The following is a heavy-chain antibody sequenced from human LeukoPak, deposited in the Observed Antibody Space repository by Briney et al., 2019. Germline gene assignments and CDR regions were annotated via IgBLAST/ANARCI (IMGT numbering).Heavy chain of an antibody. CDR2: ISTDGSSA. D-gene: IGHD5-24*01. J-gene: IGHJ4*02. V-gene: IGHV3-74*01. CDR3: ARASQLPLKGGFDY. CDR1: GFSFSNYW. Sequence: TGGSLRLSCAASGFSFSNYWMHWVRQAPGKGLVWVSRISTDGSSASHADSVKGRFTISRDNAKNTLYLQMNSLRAEDTAMYYCARASQLPLKGGFDYWGQGILVTVSS.